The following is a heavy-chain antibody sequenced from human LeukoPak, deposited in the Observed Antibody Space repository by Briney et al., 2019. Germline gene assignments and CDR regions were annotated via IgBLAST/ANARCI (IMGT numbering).Heavy chain of an antibody. J-gene: IGHJ4*02. CDR2: IYYSGST. CDR1: GGSISSYY. D-gene: IGHD3-22*01. Sequence: PSETLPLTCTVSGGSISSYYWSWIRQPPGKGLEWIGYIYYSGSTNYNPSLKSRVTISVDTSKNQFSLKLSSVTAADTAVYYCARDDYYDSSGYYSGFDYWGQGTLVTVSS. V-gene: IGHV4-59*08. CDR3: ARDDYYDSSGYYSGFDY.